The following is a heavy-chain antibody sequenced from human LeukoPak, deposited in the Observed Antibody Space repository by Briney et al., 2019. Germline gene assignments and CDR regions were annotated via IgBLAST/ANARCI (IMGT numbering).Heavy chain of an antibody. D-gene: IGHD5-12*01. Sequence: PSEPLSLTCTVSGGSISSSSAYWAWIPQPPGKGLEWIWSIYYSGSTYHHPSLKTRVHKSVDTSKNHCSLKLISVTAADRAVYYCASVRPHSGYGYYFDYWGQGTLVTVSS. V-gene: IGHV4-39*02. CDR2: IYYSGST. J-gene: IGHJ4*02. CDR3: ASVRPHSGYGYYFDY. CDR1: GGSISSSSAY.